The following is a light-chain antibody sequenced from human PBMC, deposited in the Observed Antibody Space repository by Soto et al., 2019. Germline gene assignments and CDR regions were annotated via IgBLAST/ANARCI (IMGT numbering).Light chain of an antibody. J-gene: IGKJ5*01. CDR3: QHYHGWPIT. V-gene: IGKV3-20*01. CDR1: QSLSNSF. Sequence: EIVLTQSPGTLSLSPGERATLSCRASQSLSNSFIAWYQQKPGQAPRLLIYDTSSRATGIPDRFSGSGSGTDFTLTISRLQSEDFAVYYCQHYHGWPITFGQGTRLEIK. CDR2: DTS.